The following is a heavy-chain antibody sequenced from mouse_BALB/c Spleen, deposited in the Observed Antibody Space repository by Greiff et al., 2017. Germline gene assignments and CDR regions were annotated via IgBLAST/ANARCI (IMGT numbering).Heavy chain of an antibody. Sequence: QVQLKQSGAELVRPGVSVKISCKGSGYTFTDYAMHWVKQSHAKSLEWIGVISTYYGDASYNQKFKGKATMTVDKSSSTAYMELARLTSEDSAIYYCARGIYYDYLFDYWGQGTTLTVSS. CDR3: ARGIYYDYLFDY. J-gene: IGHJ2*01. V-gene: IGHV1S137*01. D-gene: IGHD2-4*01. CDR2: ISTYYGDA. CDR1: GYTFTDYA.